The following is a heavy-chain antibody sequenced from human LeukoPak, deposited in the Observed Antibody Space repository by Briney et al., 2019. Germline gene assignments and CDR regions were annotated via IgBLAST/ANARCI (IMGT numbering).Heavy chain of an antibody. D-gene: IGHD5-18*01. J-gene: IGHJ4*02. V-gene: IGHV3-21*05. CDR1: GFTFSSYS. Sequence: PGGSLRLSCAASGFTFSSYSTNWVRQAPGKGLEWVSYISSSSSYIYYADSVKGRFTFPRDNAKNSLYLQMNSLRAEDTAVYYCARDLGESYGHFDYWGQGTLVTVSS. CDR2: ISSSSSYI. CDR3: ARDLGESYGHFDY.